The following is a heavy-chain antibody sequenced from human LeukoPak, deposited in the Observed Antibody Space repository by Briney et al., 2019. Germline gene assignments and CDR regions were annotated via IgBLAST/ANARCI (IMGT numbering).Heavy chain of an antibody. J-gene: IGHJ6*03. CDR3: ASDGVVPAAMTSPYYYYYMDV. D-gene: IGHD2-2*01. Sequence: PSETLSLTCTVSGGSISSYYWSWIRQPAGKGLEWIGRIYTSGSTNYNPSLKSRVTMSVDTSKNQFSLKLSSVTAADTAVYYCASDGVVPAAMTSPYYYYYMDVWGKGTTVTVSS. CDR1: GGSISSYY. CDR2: IYTSGST. V-gene: IGHV4-4*07.